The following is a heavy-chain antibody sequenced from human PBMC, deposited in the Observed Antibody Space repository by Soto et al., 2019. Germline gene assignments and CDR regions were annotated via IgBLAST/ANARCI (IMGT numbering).Heavy chain of an antibody. Sequence: QVQLVQSGAEVKTPGASVTVSCKASGYRFGFYGISWVRQAPGQGLEWLGWISAHSGHTKYQRSLQARVSLTTDTSTSTAYTQFSSLTSDHTAAYYCPRDEEGGNYPVVGFHPWGQGTLVIVSS. D-gene: IGHD1-7*01. J-gene: IGHJ5*02. V-gene: IGHV1-18*04. CDR2: ISAHSGHT. CDR1: GYRFGFYG. CDR3: PRDEEGGNYPVVGFHP.